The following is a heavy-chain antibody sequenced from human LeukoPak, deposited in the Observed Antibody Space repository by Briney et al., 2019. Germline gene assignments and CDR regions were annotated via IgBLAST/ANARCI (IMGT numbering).Heavy chain of an antibody. CDR1: GFTVGSNY. CDR2: IYSGGST. Sequence: PGGSLRLSCAASGFTVGSNYMSWVRQAPGKGLEWVSVIYSGGSTYYADSVKGRFTISRDNSKNTLYLQMNSLRAEDTAVYYCARDVQYYYGSGSYTAFDIWGQGTMVTVSS. CDR3: ARDVQYYYGSGSYTAFDI. J-gene: IGHJ3*02. D-gene: IGHD3-10*01. V-gene: IGHV3-53*01.